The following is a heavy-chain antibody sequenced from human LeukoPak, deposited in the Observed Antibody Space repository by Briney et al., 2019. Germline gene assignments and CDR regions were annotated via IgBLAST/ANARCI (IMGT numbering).Heavy chain of an antibody. CDR2: IYYSGST. Sequence: PSETLSLTCTVPGGSTSSGGYYWSWIRQHPGKGLEWIGYIYYSGSTNYNPSLKSRVTISVDTSKNQFSLKLSSVTAADTAVYYCARDHPIAAAGTTSMGFRPGTYYYYYGMDVWGQGTTVTVSS. J-gene: IGHJ6*02. D-gene: IGHD6-13*01. CDR1: GGSTSSGGYY. V-gene: IGHV4-61*08. CDR3: ARDHPIAAAGTTSMGFRPGTYYYYYGMDV.